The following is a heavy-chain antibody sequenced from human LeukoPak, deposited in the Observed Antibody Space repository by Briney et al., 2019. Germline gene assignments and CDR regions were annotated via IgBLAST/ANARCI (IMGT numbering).Heavy chain of an antibody. V-gene: IGHV3-23*01. Sequence: GGSLRLSCAASGFTFSNYAMNWVRQAPGKGLEWVSVITSGGSTYYADSVKGRFTISRDNSKNTLYLQMNSLRAEDTAVYYCAKRLPVVRDRNRAFDYWGQGTLVTVSS. D-gene: IGHD3-16*01. CDR2: ITSGGST. CDR1: GFTFSNYA. J-gene: IGHJ4*02. CDR3: AKRLPVVRDRNRAFDY.